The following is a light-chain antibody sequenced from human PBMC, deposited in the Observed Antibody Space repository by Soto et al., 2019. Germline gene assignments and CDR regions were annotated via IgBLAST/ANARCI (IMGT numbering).Light chain of an antibody. V-gene: IGKV3-20*01. CDR3: QQYGRSPWT. Sequence: EIVMTQSPATLSVSPGERATLSCRASQSVSSNLAWYQQKPGQAPRLLIYGVSSRATGIPDRFSGSGAETDFTLTISRLEPEDSAVYYCQQYGRSPWTFGQGTKVGIK. J-gene: IGKJ1*01. CDR2: GVS. CDR1: QSVSSN.